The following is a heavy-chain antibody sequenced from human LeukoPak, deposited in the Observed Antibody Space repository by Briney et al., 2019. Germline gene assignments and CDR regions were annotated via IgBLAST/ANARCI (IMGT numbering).Heavy chain of an antibody. D-gene: IGHD5-18*01. Sequence: ASVKVSCKASGYTFTRYYMHRVRQAPGQGLEWMGVINPNRGGTNYAQKFQGRVTITSDTSISTAYMALSRQRSDDTAVYYCARERFPDTAMVRDVYYFDYWGQGTLVTVSS. J-gene: IGHJ4*02. CDR1: GYTFTRYY. V-gene: IGHV1-2*02. CDR3: ARERFPDTAMVRDVYYFDY. CDR2: INPNRGGT.